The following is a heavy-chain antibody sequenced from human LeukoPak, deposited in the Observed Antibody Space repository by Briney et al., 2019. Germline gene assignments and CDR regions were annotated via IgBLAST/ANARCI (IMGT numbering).Heavy chain of an antibody. CDR1: GFTFSSYA. D-gene: IGHD6-13*01. J-gene: IGHJ4*02. Sequence: GGSLRLSCAASGFTFSSYAMTWVRQAPGKGLEWGSAISGSGGTTYYADSVKGRLTISRDISKNTLYLQMNSLRAEDTAVYYCARVIRAAPGKGYFDYWGQGTLVTVSS. CDR2: ISGSGGTT. V-gene: IGHV3-23*01. CDR3: ARVIRAAPGKGYFDY.